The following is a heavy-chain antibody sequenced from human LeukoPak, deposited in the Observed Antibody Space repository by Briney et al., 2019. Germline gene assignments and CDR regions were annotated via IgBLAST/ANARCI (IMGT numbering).Heavy chain of an antibody. CDR2: VFYSGST. D-gene: IGHD6-6*01. CDR1: GGSISSGYYY. CDR3: ASNSSTIAARPDLHYYYNYMDA. V-gene: IGHV4-39*01. J-gene: IGHJ6*03. Sequence: SETLSLTCSVSGGSISSGYYYWGWVRRPPGKGLGWIGRVFYSGSTSYNPSLKSRITMSVDTSNNQFSLRLSSVTAADTAVYYSASNSSTIAARPDLHYYYNYMDAWGNGTTVTVFS.